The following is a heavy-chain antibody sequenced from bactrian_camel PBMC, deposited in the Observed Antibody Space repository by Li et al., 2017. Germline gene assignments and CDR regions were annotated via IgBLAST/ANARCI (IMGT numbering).Heavy chain of an antibody. V-gene: IGHV3S40*01. Sequence: VQLVESGGGLVQPGESLRLSCKASASTFSRDAMMWVRQAQGKGLEWVSGINNAGGSTYFADSEKGRFTISRDNAKNTLYLQMNSLKPEDTAVYYCATGWYDFGYWGQGTQVTVS. CDR1: ASTFSRDA. CDR2: INNAGGST. CDR3: ATGWYDFGY. D-gene: IGHD6*01. J-gene: IGHJ6*01.